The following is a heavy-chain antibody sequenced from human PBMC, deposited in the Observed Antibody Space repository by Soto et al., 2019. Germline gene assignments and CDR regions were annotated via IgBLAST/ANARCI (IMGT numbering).Heavy chain of an antibody. CDR3: AKEGALSGWTYGDC. CDR2: ISYDGSER. Sequence: QVQLVESGGGVVQPGRSLRLSCAASGFSFSDYGMHWVRQAPGKGLDWVGVISYDGSERHFADSVKGRFTISRDNSKNTLYLQMNSLRPEDTAVYYCAKEGALSGWTYGDCWGQGTLDTVSS. J-gene: IGHJ4*02. V-gene: IGHV3-30*18. CDR1: GFSFSDYG. D-gene: IGHD6-19*01.